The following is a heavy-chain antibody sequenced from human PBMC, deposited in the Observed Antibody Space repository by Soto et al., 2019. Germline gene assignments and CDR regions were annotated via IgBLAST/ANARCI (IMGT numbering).Heavy chain of an antibody. D-gene: IGHD5-12*01. CDR1: GDSVSSNSAA. Sequence: PSQTLSLTCAISGDSVSSNSAAWNWIRQSPSRGLEWLGRTYYRSKWYNDYAVSVKSRITINPDTSKNQFSLQLNSVTPEDTAVYYCARAGFTSGYSGYDREIPFAYWGQGTLVTVSS. CDR2: TYYRSKWYN. V-gene: IGHV6-1*01. CDR3: ARAGFTSGYSGYDREIPFAY. J-gene: IGHJ4*02.